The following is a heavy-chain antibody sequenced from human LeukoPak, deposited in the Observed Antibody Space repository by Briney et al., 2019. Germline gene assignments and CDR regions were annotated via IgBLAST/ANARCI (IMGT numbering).Heavy chain of an antibody. CDR2: ISWNSGSI. D-gene: IGHD1-26*01. Sequence: GGSLRLSCAASGFTFDDYAMHWVRQAPGKGLEWVSGISWNSGSIGYADSVKGRFTISRDNAKNSLYLQMNSLRAEDTALYYCAKDLAGVGAIDYWGQGTLATVSS. J-gene: IGHJ4*02. V-gene: IGHV3-9*01. CDR1: GFTFDDYA. CDR3: AKDLAGVGAIDY.